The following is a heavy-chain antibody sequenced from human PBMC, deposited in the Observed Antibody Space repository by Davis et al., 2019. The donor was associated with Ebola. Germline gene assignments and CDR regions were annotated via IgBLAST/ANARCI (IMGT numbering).Heavy chain of an antibody. CDR1: GFTFSDYY. D-gene: IGHD3-3*01. Sequence: GESLKISCAASGFTFSDYYMSWIRQAPGKGLEWVSYISSSGSTIYYADSVKGRFTISRDNAKNSLYLQMNSLRAEDTAVYYCARDIKAGFLESPRALGWFDPWGQGTLVTVSS. V-gene: IGHV3-11*04. J-gene: IGHJ5*02. CDR3: ARDIKAGFLESPRALGWFDP. CDR2: ISSSGSTI.